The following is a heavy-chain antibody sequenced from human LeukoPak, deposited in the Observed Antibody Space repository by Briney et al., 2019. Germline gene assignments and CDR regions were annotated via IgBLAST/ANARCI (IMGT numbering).Heavy chain of an antibody. CDR3: ARGDSSGGSYFY. D-gene: IGHD2-15*01. CDR1: GFTFSSYG. V-gene: IGHV3-23*01. Sequence: GGSLRLSCAASGFTFSSYGMSWVRQAPGKGLEWVSAISGSGGSTYYADSVKGRFTISRDNSKNTLYLQMNSLRAEDTAVYYCARGDSSGGSYFYWGQGTLVTVSS. CDR2: ISGSGGST. J-gene: IGHJ4*02.